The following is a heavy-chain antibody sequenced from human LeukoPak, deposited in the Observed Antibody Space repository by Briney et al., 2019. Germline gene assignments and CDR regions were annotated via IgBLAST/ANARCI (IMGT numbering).Heavy chain of an antibody. CDR2: IKQDGSEK. D-gene: IGHD2-2*01. CDR3: ARGTNDCSSTSCYITNYYYYYYMDV. V-gene: IGHV3-7*01. Sequence: GGSLRLSCAASGFTFSTYAMTWVRQAPGKGLEWVANIKQDGSEKYYVDSVKGRFTISRDNAKNSLYLQMNSLRAEDTAVYYCARGTNDCSSTSCYITNYYYYYYMDVWGKGTTVTVSS. CDR1: GFTFSTYA. J-gene: IGHJ6*03.